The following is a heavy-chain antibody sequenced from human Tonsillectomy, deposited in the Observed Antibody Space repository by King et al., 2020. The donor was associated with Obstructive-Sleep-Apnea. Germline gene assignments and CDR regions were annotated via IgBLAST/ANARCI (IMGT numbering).Heavy chain of an antibody. CDR1: GYSFTNYW. V-gene: IGHV5-10-1*01. CDR3: VRDEGTD. CDR2: IHPSDSET. J-gene: IGHJ4*02. Sequence: QLVQSGAEVKKPGESLRISCKGSGYSFTNYWISWVRQMPGKGLQWMGRIHPSDSETHYSPSFQGRATISVDKSISTAYLQWSSRRASDTAMYDCVRDEGTDWGQGTLVTVSS.